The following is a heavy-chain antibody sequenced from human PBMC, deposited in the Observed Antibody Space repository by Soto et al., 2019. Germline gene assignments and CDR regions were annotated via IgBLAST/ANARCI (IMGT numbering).Heavy chain of an antibody. CDR3: TRHGPLTTVTTDPVDY. Sequence: EVQLVESGGGLVQPGGSLKLSCAASGFTFSGSAMHWVRQASGKGLEWVGRIRSKANSYATAYAASVKGRFTISRDDSQNTAYLQMNSLKTEDTAVYYCTRHGPLTTVTTDPVDYWGQGTLVTVSS. CDR2: IRSKANSYAT. V-gene: IGHV3-73*02. CDR1: GFTFSGSA. J-gene: IGHJ4*02. D-gene: IGHD4-17*01.